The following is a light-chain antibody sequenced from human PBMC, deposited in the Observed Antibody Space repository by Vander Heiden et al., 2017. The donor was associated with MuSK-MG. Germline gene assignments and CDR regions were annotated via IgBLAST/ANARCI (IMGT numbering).Light chain of an antibody. CDR3: NSRDSSGNHVV. CDR2: GKN. CDR1: SLRSYY. V-gene: IGLV3-19*01. J-gene: IGLJ2*01. Sequence: SSELTQDPAVSVALGQTVRITCQGDSLRSYYASWYQQKPGQAPVLASYGKNNRPSGIPDRFSGSSSGNTASLTITGAQAEDEADYYCNSRDSSGNHVVFGGGTKLTVL.